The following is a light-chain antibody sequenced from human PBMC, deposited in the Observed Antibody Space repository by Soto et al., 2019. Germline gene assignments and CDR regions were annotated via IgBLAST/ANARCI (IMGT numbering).Light chain of an antibody. V-gene: IGLV1-44*01. CDR1: SSNIGSNT. CDR2: SDI. CDR3: SAWYYGLNANVV. J-gene: IGLJ2*01. Sequence: QSVLTQPPSASGTPGQRVTISWSGSSSNIGSNTVNWYHQLPRTAPKLLIYSDIHRPSGVPDRFSGSTSGTSASLAIIGLQSEDEADDYCSAWYYGLNANVVFGGGTKLTVL.